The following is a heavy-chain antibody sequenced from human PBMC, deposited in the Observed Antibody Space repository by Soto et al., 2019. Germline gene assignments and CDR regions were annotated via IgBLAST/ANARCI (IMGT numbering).Heavy chain of an antibody. CDR3: ARGRSGDTATPLYYYYGMDV. V-gene: IGHV4-34*01. CDR2: INHSGST. CDR1: GGSFSGYY. J-gene: IGHJ6*02. D-gene: IGHD5-18*01. Sequence: SETLSLTCAVYGGSFSGYYWSWIRQPPGKGLEWIGEINHSGSTNYNPSLKSRVTISVDTSKNQFSLKLSSVTAADTAVYYCARGRSGDTATPLYYYYGMDVWGQGTTVT.